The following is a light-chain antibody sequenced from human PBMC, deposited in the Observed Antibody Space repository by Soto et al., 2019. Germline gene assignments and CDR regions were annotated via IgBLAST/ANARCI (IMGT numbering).Light chain of an antibody. J-gene: IGLJ3*02. V-gene: IGLV2-8*01. Sequence: QSALTQPPSASGSPGQSVTISCTGTSRDIGGYDYVSWYQQHPGKAPKLIIYEVSKRPSRVPDRFSGSKSGNTASLTVSGLQAEYEADYYCSSYAGSNNLVFAGGTKLTVL. CDR3: SSYAGSNNLV. CDR1: SRDIGGYDY. CDR2: EVS.